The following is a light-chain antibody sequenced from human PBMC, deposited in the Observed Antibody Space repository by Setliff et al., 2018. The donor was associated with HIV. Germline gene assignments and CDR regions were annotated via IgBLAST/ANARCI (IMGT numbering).Light chain of an antibody. Sequence: QSALTQPASVSGSPGQSITTFCTGTSSDVGGYNYVSWYQHHPGKAPKLMIYDVSKRPSGVSYRFSGSKSGNTASLTISGLQAEDEADYYCSSFTSRSTFVVFGGGTKVTVL. CDR2: DVS. J-gene: IGLJ2*01. V-gene: IGLV2-14*03. CDR1: SSDVGGYNY. CDR3: SSFTSRSTFVV.